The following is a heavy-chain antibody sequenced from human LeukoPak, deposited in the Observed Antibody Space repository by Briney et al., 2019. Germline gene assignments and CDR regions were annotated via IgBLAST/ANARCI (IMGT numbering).Heavy chain of an antibody. Sequence: SVKVSCKASGGTFSSYAISWVRQAPGQGLEWMGRIIPIFGIANYAQKFQGRVTITADKSTSTAYMELSSLRSEDTAVYYCARCSTSCYTRGGSAEYFQHWGQGTLVTVSS. J-gene: IGHJ1*01. CDR3: ARCSTSCYTRGGSAEYFQH. CDR1: GGTFSSYA. CDR2: IIPIFGIA. V-gene: IGHV1-69*04. D-gene: IGHD2-2*02.